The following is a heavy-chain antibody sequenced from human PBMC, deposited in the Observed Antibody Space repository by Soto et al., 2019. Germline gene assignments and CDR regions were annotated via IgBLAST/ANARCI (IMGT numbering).Heavy chain of an antibody. V-gene: IGHV6-1*01. J-gene: IGHJ6*02. CDR3: ARDQPTGITIFGVVTIPLYYYYGMDV. CDR1: GDSVSSNSAA. Sequence: KQSQTLSLTCAISGDSVSSNSAAWNWIRQSPSRGLEWLGRTYYRSKWYNDYAVSVKSRITINPDTSKNQFSLQLNSVTPEDTAVYYCARDQPTGITIFGVVTIPLYYYYGMDVWGQGTTVTVSS. CDR2: TYYRSKWYN. D-gene: IGHD3-3*01.